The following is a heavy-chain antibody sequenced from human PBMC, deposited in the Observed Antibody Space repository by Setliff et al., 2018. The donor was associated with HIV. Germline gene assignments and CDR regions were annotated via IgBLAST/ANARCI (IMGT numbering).Heavy chain of an antibody. D-gene: IGHD5-18*01. Sequence: PSETLSLTCTVSGGSISTGSYYWSWIRQPAGKGLEWIGRIYTSGSTKYNPSLKSRVTISVDTPKNQFSLKVSSVTAADTAVYYCARQGYIYGYPLNWFDPWGQGTLVTVSS. V-gene: IGHV4-61*02. CDR3: ARQGYIYGYPLNWFDP. CDR2: IYTSGST. CDR1: GGSISTGSYY. J-gene: IGHJ5*02.